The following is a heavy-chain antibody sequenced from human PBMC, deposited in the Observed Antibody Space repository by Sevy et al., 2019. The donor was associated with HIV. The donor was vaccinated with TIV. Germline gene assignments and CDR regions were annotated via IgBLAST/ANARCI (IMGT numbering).Heavy chain of an antibody. CDR2: LSFGCGEI. D-gene: IGHD2-8*01. Sequence: GGSLRLSCAASGFTFSKYSMSWVRQPPGKGLEWVSTLSFGCGEINYADSVKGRFTISRDNSKGSVYLQMNNLRPEDTAVYYCAREGCTKPHDHWGQGTLVTVSS. V-gene: IGHV3-23*01. CDR1: GFTFSKYS. CDR3: AREGCTKPHDH. J-gene: IGHJ4*02.